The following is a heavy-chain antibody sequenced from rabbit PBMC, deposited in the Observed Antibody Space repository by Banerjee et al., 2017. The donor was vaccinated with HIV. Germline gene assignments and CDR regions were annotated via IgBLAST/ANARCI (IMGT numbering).Heavy chain of an antibody. D-gene: IGHD1-1*01. CDR1: GFDFSNYG. V-gene: IGHV1S47*01. J-gene: IGHJ4*01. Sequence: QEQLVESGGGLVQPGGSLKLSCKASGFDFSNYGVSWVRQTPGKGLEWIGYIEPIFGRTYYASWVDGRFTISSHNAQNTLYLQVHSLTAADTATYFCVRGASGSGYYSLWGQGTLVTVS. CDR3: VRGASGSGYYSL. CDR2: IEPIFGRT.